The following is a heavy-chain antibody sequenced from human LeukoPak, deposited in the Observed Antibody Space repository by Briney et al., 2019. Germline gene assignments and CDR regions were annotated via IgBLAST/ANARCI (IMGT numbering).Heavy chain of an antibody. D-gene: IGHD1-26*01. J-gene: IGHJ4*02. CDR3: AREEYSGSYYFDY. CDR1: GFTFSSYS. Sequence: PGGSLRLSCAASGFTFSSYSMNWVRQAPGKGLEWLSSISSSSSYIYYADSVKGRFTISRDNAKNSLYLQMNSLRAEDTAVYYCAREEYSGSYYFDYWGQGTLVTVCS. V-gene: IGHV3-21*01. CDR2: ISSSSSYI.